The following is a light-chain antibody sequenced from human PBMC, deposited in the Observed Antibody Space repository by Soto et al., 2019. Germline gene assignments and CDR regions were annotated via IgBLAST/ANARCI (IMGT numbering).Light chain of an antibody. Sequence: QSALTQPASVSGSPGQSITISCTGASSDVGGFDHVSWYQQHPGKVPRLLIYDVSSRPSGVSDRFSASKSGNTASLTISGLEAEEEADYYCNSFTTSSTYVFGTGTKLTVL. CDR2: DVS. CDR3: NSFTTSSTYV. V-gene: IGLV2-14*03. J-gene: IGLJ1*01. CDR1: SSDVGGFDH.